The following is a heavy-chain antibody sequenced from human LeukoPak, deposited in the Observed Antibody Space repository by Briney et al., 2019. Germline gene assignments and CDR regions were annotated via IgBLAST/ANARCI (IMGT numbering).Heavy chain of an antibody. CDR3: ARDQEAAAGDYYYYYYYYMDV. CDR1: GFTFSSYW. CDR2: IKQDGSEK. V-gene: IGHV3-7*01. D-gene: IGHD6-13*01. Sequence: GGSLRLSCAASGFTFSSYWMSWVRQAPGKGLEWVANIKQDGSEKYYVDSVKGRFTISRDNAKNSLYLQMNSQRAEDTAVYYCARDQEAAAGDYYYYYYYYMDVWGKGTTVTVSS. J-gene: IGHJ6*03.